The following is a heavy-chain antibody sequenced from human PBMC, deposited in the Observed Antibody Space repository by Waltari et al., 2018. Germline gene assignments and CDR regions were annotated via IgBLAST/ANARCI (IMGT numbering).Heavy chain of an antibody. Sequence: QLQLQESGPGLVKPSETLSLTCTVSGGSISSSSYYWGWIRQPPGKGLEWIGSIYYSGSTSYNPSLKSRVTISVDTSKNQFSLKLSSVTAADTAVYYCARAVNDYASWGYYYYYMDVWGKGTTVTVSS. V-gene: IGHV4-39*01. CDR3: ARAVNDYASWGYYYYYMDV. J-gene: IGHJ6*03. CDR1: GGSISSSSYY. CDR2: IYYSGST. D-gene: IGHD4-17*01.